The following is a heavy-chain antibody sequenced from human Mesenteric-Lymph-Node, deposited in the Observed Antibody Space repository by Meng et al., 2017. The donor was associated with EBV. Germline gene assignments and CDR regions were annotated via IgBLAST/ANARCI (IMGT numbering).Heavy chain of an antibody. CDR1: GYTFTGYG. J-gene: IGHJ4*02. V-gene: IGHV1-18*01. Sequence: QVQLVQSVVEVKRPGASVKVSCKASGYTFTGYGISWVRQAPGQGLDWMGWISGHNGNTNYAQKFQGRVTLTTDTSTSTAYMELRSLRSDDTAVYYCVRDGDGIVPSINFDYWGQGTLVTVSS. CDR2: ISGHNGNT. CDR3: VRDGDGIVPSINFDY. D-gene: IGHD5-12*01.